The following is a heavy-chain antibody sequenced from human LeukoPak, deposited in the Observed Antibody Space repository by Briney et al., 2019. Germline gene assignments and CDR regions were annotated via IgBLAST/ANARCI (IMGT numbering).Heavy chain of an antibody. CDR1: GGSISSYY. Sequence: SETLSLTCTVSGGSISSYYWSWIRQPPGKGLEWIGYIYYSGNTNYNPSLKSRVTISVDTSKNQFSLRLSSVTAADTAVYYCARSYCGGGSCGAFDVWGQGTMVTVSS. D-gene: IGHD2-15*01. CDR3: ARSYCGGGSCGAFDV. J-gene: IGHJ3*01. CDR2: IYYSGNT. V-gene: IGHV4-59*01.